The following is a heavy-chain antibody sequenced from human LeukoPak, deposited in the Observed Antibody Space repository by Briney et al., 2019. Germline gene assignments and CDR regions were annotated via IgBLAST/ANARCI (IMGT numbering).Heavy chain of an antibody. CDR3: VLAPNSNWFDF. Sequence: PSETLSLTCSVSGDSISGFYWNWIRQSPEKGPEWIAVTHYSGTTNYNPSLKSRVTISIDTSRQQFFLKLSSVTAADTAVYYCVLAPNSNWFDFWGQGTRVTVSS. CDR2: THYSGTT. J-gene: IGHJ5*01. D-gene: IGHD2-8*01. V-gene: IGHV4-59*12. CDR1: GDSISGFY.